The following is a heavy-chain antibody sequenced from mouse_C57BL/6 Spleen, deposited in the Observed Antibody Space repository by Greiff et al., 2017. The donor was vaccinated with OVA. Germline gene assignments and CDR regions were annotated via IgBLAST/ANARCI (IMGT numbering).Heavy chain of an antibody. CDR3: ARGDSNYPFAY. Sequence: QVQLQQPGAELVMPGASVKLSCKASGYTFTSYWMHWVKQRPGQGLEWIGEIDPSDSYTNYNQKFKGKSTLTVDKSSSTAYMQRSSLTYEDAAVYYCARGDSNYPFAYWGQGTLVTVSA. CDR1: GYTFTSYW. CDR2: IDPSDSYT. J-gene: IGHJ3*01. D-gene: IGHD2-5*01. V-gene: IGHV1-69*01.